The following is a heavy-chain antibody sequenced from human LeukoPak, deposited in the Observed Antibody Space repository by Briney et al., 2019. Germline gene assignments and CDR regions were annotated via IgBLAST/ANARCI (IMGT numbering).Heavy chain of an antibody. V-gene: IGHV3-21*06. CDR2: IGVRTTSI. Sequence: PGGSLRLSCAASGFIFSSYTMVWVRQAPGKGLEWVSSIGVRTTSIYYAESVKGRFTISRDDAMNSLYLQMNSLRAEDTAVYYCARDEWKVIPAAAGSFGPWGQGTLVTVSS. J-gene: IGHJ5*02. CDR3: ARDEWKVIPAAAGSFGP. CDR1: GFIFSSYT. D-gene: IGHD2-2*01.